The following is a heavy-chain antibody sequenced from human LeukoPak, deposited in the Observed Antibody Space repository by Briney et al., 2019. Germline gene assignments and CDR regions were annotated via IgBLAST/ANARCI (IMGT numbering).Heavy chain of an antibody. CDR2: IYYRSKWYT. CDR1: GDSVSSNSGA. V-gene: IGHV6-1*01. J-gene: IGHJ6*02. CDR3: VRQYSSGWTYYFGMDV. D-gene: IGHD6-19*01. Sequence: SQTLSLTCAISGDSVSSNSGAWHWIRQSPSRGLEWLGRIYYRSKWYTDYAVSVKSRIIVNPDTSKNQFSLQLNSVTPEDTAVYYCVRQYSSGWTYYFGMDVWGQGTTVTVSS.